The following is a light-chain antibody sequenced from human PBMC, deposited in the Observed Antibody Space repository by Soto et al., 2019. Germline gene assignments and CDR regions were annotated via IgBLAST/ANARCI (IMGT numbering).Light chain of an antibody. J-gene: IGLJ2*01. CDR3: CSYAGSYTFDVV. V-gene: IGLV2-11*01. CDR1: GSDVGDYDY. CDR2: DVS. Sequence: QSALTQPASVSGSPGESITISCTGTGSDVGDYDYVSWYQHHPGKAPKLMIYDVSKRPSGVPDRFSGSKSGNTASLTISGLQAEDEADYYCCSYAGSYTFDVVFGGGTKLTVL.